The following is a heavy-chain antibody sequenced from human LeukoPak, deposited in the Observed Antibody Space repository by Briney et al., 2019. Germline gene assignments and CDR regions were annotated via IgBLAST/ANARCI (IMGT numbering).Heavy chain of an antibody. V-gene: IGHV4-59*08. CDR1: GASVSSDY. CDR3: ARSPHCTGGSCYHYYYYGLDV. CDR2: VYYSGST. D-gene: IGHD2-15*01. Sequence: SETLSLTCTVSGASVSSDYWSWIRQPPGKGLEGSGYVYYSGSTNYNPSLKSRVTISVDTSKNPFSLKLSSVTAADTAVYYCARSPHCTGGSCYHYYYYGLDVWGQGTTVTVSS. J-gene: IGHJ6*02.